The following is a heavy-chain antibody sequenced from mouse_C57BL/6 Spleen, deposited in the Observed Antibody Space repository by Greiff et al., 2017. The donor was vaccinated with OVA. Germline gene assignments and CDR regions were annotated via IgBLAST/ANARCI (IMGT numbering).Heavy chain of an antibody. CDR1: GFSLTSYG. D-gene: IGHD1-1*01. CDR2: IWGDGST. V-gene: IGHV2-3*01. Sequence: VKLMESGPGLVAPSQSLSITCTVSGFSLTSYGVSWVRQPPGQGLEWLGVIWGDGSTNSHSAPISRLSISKDNSKSQVFLKLNRLQTDDTATYYCAKFSSSWFAYWGQGTLVTVSA. CDR3: AKFSSSWFAY. J-gene: IGHJ3*01.